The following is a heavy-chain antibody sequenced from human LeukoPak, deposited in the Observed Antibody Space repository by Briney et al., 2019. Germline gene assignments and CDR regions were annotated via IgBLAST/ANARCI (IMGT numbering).Heavy chain of an antibody. J-gene: IGHJ6*02. Sequence: SVKVSCKASGYTFTSYGISWVRQAPGQGLEWMGRIIPILGIANYAQKFQGRVTITADKSTSTAYMELSSLRSEDTAVYYCARDVPTGRNYYYYGVDVWGQGTTVTVSS. CDR3: ARDVPTGRNYYYYGVDV. CDR2: IIPILGIA. V-gene: IGHV1-69*04. D-gene: IGHD4-17*01. CDR1: GYTFTSYG.